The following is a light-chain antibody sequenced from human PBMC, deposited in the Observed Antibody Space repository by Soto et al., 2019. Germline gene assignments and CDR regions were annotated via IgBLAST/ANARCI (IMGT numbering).Light chain of an antibody. CDR2: DVS. CDR3: QQGYSIHALT. CDR1: QTISTY. J-gene: IGKJ4*01. V-gene: IGKV1-39*01. Sequence: DIQMTQSPSSLSASVGDIVTISFRSSQTISTYLHWYQHKPGRAPRLLISDVSTLQSGVPGRLRGSGSETEFTLTITYLQPEDFATYYCQQGYSIHALTFGGGTKV.